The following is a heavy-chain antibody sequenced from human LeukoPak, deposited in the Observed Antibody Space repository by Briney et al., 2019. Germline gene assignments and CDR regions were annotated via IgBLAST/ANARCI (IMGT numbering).Heavy chain of an antibody. Sequence: GGSLRLSCAASGFTFSSYSMNWVRQAPGKGLEWVSSISSSSSYIYYADSVKGRFTISRDNAKNSLYLQMNSLRAEDTAVYYCESGGTVVTITEGWLDPWGQGTLVTVSS. CDR2: ISSSSSYI. V-gene: IGHV3-21*01. CDR1: GFTFSSYS. D-gene: IGHD5-12*01. J-gene: IGHJ5*02. CDR3: ESGGTVVTITEGWLDP.